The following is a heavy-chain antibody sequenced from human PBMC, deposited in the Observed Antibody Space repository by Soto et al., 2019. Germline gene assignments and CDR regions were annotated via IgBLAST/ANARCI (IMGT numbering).Heavy chain of an antibody. CDR3: AKNFFPLSPDLYFDS. D-gene: IGHD3-16*01. Sequence: GGSLRLSCAASGFTFRRYGMHWARQAPGRGLEWVAVISYDGSYKTYEDSVKGRFTISRDNYKNTLHLQMHSLRAEDTAVYYCAKNFFPLSPDLYFDSWGQGTLVTVSS. CDR1: GFTFRRYG. J-gene: IGHJ4*02. V-gene: IGHV3-30*18. CDR2: ISYDGSYK.